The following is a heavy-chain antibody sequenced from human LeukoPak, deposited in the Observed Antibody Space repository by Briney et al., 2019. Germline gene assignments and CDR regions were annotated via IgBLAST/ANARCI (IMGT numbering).Heavy chain of an antibody. D-gene: IGHD6-13*01. CDR3: ARSEQQNYYYCMDV. J-gene: IGHJ6*03. Sequence: GASVKVSCKASGGTFSSYAISWVRQAPGQGLEWMGRIIPIFGTANYAQKFQGRVTITADKSTSTAYMELSRLRSEDTAVYCCARSEQQNYYYCMDVWGKGTTVTVSS. CDR2: IIPIFGTA. CDR1: GGTFSSYA. V-gene: IGHV1-69*06.